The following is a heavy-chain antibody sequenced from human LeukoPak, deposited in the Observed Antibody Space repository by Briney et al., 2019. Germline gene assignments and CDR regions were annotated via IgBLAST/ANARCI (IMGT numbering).Heavy chain of an antibody. CDR3: AREGYYYDSSGYYFRFDP. J-gene: IGHJ5*02. V-gene: IGHV4-59*12. Sequence: PSETLSLTCTVSGDSISTYYWSWIRQPPGKGLEWIGYIYYRVTSDYNPSLKSRVTISVDTSKNQFSLKLSSVTAADTAVYYCAREGYYYDSSGYYFRFDPWGQGTLVTVSS. CDR2: IYYRVTS. D-gene: IGHD3-22*01. CDR1: GDSISTYY.